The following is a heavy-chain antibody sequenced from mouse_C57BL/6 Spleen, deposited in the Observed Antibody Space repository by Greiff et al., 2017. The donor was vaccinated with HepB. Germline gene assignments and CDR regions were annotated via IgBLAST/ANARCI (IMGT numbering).Heavy chain of an antibody. CDR3: ARGVCYDGYCLGWYFDV. V-gene: IGHV1-72*01. J-gene: IGHJ1*03. CDR2: IDPNSGGT. Sequence: QVQLQQPGAELVKPGASVKLSCKASGYTFTSYWMHWVKQRPGRGLEWIGRIDPNSGGTKYNEKFKSKATLTVDKPSSTAYMQLSSLTSEDSAVYYCARGVCYDGYCLGWYFDVWGTGTTVTVSS. CDR1: GYTFTSYW. D-gene: IGHD2-3*01.